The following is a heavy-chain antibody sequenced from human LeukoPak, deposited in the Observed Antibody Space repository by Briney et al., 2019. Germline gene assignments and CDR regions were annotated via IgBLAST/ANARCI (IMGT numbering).Heavy chain of an antibody. CDR1: GGTFSSYA. D-gene: IGHD4-17*01. Sequence: GASVKVSCKASGGTFSSYAISWVRPARGRGLEWMGRIIPILGIANYAQKFQGRVTITADKSTSTAYMELSSLRSEDTAVYYCARDQTVTTFLGSYYYGMDVWGQGTTVTVSS. V-gene: IGHV1-69*04. CDR2: IIPILGIA. J-gene: IGHJ6*02. CDR3: ARDQTVTTFLGSYYYGMDV.